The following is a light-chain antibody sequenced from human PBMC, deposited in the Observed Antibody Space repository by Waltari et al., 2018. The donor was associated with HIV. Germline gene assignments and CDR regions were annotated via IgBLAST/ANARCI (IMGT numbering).Light chain of an antibody. Sequence: EIVLTQSPGTLSLSPGEGATLSCRASQSVTSNYLAWYQQKPGQPPRLLIYGATSRATGIPDRFSGSGSGTDFTLTISRLGPEDFAVYYCQQSGSSPFTFGPGTKVDIK. CDR1: QSVTSNY. CDR2: GAT. CDR3: QQSGSSPFT. J-gene: IGKJ3*01. V-gene: IGKV3-20*01.